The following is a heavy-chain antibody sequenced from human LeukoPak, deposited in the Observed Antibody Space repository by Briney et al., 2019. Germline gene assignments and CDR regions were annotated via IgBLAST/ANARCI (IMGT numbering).Heavy chain of an antibody. J-gene: IGHJ4*02. CDR2: IYYSGST. Sequence: SETLSLTCTVSGGSISSSSYYWGWIRQPPGKGLEWLGSIYYSGSTYYNPSLKSRVTISVDTSKNQFSLKLSSVTAADTAVYYCARVVVAATRRYFDYWGQGTLVTVSS. D-gene: IGHD2-15*01. CDR3: ARVVVAATRRYFDY. CDR1: GGSISSSSYY. V-gene: IGHV4-39*07.